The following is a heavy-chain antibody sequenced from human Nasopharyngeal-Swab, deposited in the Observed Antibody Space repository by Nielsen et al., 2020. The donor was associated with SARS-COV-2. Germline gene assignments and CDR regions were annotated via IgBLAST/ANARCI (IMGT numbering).Heavy chain of an antibody. Sequence: WIRQPPGKGLAWVSSISRSSSYIYSAASVKGRFTISRDNAKNSLYLRVHSLRSEDTAVHYCARDGSSLRYFDWLPRGAFDSWGQGTLVTVSS. D-gene: IGHD3-9*01. CDR2: ISRSSSYI. V-gene: IGHV3-21*01. J-gene: IGHJ4*02. CDR3: ARDGSSLRYFDWLPRGAFDS.